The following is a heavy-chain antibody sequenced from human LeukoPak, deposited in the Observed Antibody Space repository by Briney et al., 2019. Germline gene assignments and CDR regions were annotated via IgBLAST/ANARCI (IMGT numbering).Heavy chain of an antibody. CDR1: GFTVSSNY. CDR3: ARDGADYGDADY. J-gene: IGHJ4*02. CDR2: IYSGGST. D-gene: IGHD4-17*01. Sequence: GGSLRLSCAASGFTVSSNYMSWVRQAPGKGLEWVSVIYSGGSTYYADSVKGRFTISRDNSKNTLYLQMNSLRVEDTAVYYCARDGADYGDADYWGQGTLVTVSS. V-gene: IGHV3-66*01.